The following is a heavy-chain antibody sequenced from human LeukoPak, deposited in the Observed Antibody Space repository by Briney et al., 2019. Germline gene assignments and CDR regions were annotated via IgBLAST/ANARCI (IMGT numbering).Heavy chain of an antibody. D-gene: IGHD1-1*01. CDR1: GGSISSGSYY. V-gene: IGHV4-61*02. CDR3: ARDGENWNDMSFDY. J-gene: IGHJ4*02. CDR2: IYTSGST. Sequence: SETLSLTCTVSGGSISSGSYYWSWIRQPAGKGLEWIGRIYTSGSTNYDPSLKSRVTISVDTSKNQFSLKLSSVTAADTAVYYCARDGENWNDMSFDYWGQGTLVTVSS.